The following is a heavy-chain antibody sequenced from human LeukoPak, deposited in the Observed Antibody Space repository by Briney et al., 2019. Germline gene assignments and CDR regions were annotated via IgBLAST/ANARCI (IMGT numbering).Heavy chain of an antibody. J-gene: IGHJ4*02. D-gene: IGHD1-1*01. Sequence: SQTLSLTCTVSGASINRGTHYWSWVRQAAGKGLEWLGRVYATGNTNYNPSLWSRLSISIDTSRNQFSLRLSSVTAADTAVYYCARDENDAGGYWGQGTLVTVSS. CDR2: VYATGNT. V-gene: IGHV4-61*02. CDR3: ARDENDAGGY. CDR1: GASINRGTHY.